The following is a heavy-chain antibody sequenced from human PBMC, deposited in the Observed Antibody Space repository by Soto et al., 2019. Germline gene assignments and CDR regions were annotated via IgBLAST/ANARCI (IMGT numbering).Heavy chain of an antibody. D-gene: IGHD6-13*01. V-gene: IGHV3-13*01. CDR2: IGTAGDT. Sequence: GGSLRLSCAASGFTFSSYDMHWVRQATGKGLEWVSAIGTAGDTYYPGSVKGRFTISRENAKNSLYLQMNSLRAGDTAVYYCARVAADDIAAAGHMDVWGKGTTVTVSS. CDR3: ARVAADDIAAAGHMDV. J-gene: IGHJ6*03. CDR1: GFTFSSYD.